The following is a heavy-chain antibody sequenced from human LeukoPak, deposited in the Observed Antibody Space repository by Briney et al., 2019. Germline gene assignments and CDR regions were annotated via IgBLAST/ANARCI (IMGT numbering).Heavy chain of an antibody. CDR1: GFTFSSYS. D-gene: IGHD3-10*01. CDR2: ISSGSSYI. J-gene: IGHJ4*02. Sequence: GRSLRLSCAASGFTFSSYSMNWVRQAPGKGPEWVSSISSGSSYIYYADSVKGRFTISRDNAKNSLYLQMNSLRAEDTAVYYCARDRGGTYGSGYPDYWGQGTLVTVSS. V-gene: IGHV3-21*01. CDR3: ARDRGGTYGSGYPDY.